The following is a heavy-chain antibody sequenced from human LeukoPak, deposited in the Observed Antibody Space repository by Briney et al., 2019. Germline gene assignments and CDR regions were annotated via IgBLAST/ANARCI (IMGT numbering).Heavy chain of an antibody. Sequence: SETLSLTCTVSGGSISSYYWSWIRQPPGKGLEWIGYIYSSGSTNYNPSLKSRITISVDTSKNQFSLKLSSVTAADTAVYYCARRDDSGLRYFDWLSKGDYFDYWGQGTLVTVSS. V-gene: IGHV4-59*12. D-gene: IGHD3-9*01. CDR3: ARRDDSGLRYFDWLSKGDYFDY. CDR2: IYSSGST. CDR1: GGSISSYY. J-gene: IGHJ4*02.